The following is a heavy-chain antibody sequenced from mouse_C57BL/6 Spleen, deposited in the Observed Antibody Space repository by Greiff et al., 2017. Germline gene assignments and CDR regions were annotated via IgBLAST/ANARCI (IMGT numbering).Heavy chain of an antibody. CDR1: GYTFTSYW. J-gene: IGHJ4*01. CDR3: ARGRDYYGSPLMDY. D-gene: IGHD1-1*01. CDR2: IYPSDSET. V-gene: IGHV1-61*01. Sequence: VQLQQPGAELVRPGSSVKLSCKASGYTFTSYWMDWVKQRPGQGLEWIGNIYPSDSETHYNQKFKDKATLTVDKSSSTAYMQLSSLTSEDSAVYYCARGRDYYGSPLMDYWGQGTSVTVSS.